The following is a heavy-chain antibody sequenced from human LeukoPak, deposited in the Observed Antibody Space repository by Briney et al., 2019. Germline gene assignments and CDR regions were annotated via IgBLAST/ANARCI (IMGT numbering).Heavy chain of an antibody. CDR1: GGSFSGYY. CDR2: IYTSGST. CDR3: ARVGYGGNSDFDY. V-gene: IGHV4-59*10. J-gene: IGHJ4*02. D-gene: IGHD4-23*01. Sequence: PSETLSLTCAVYGGSFSGYYWSWIRQPPGKGLEWIGRIYTSGSTNYNPSLKSRVTMSVDTSKNQFSLKLSSVTAADTAVYYCARVGYGGNSDFDYWGQGTLVTVSS.